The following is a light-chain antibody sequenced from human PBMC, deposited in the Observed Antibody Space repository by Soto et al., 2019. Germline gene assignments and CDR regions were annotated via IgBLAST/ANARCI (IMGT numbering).Light chain of an antibody. CDR1: SSNIGAGYD. J-gene: IGLJ3*02. V-gene: IGLV1-40*01. Sequence: QSVLTQPPSVSGAPGQSVTISCTGSSSNIGAGYDVHWYQQVQGTAPKLLIYGNSNRPSGVPDRFSGSKSDTSASLVITGLQAEDEADYYCQSYDSSLSAWVFGGGTKL. CDR3: QSYDSSLSAWV. CDR2: GNS.